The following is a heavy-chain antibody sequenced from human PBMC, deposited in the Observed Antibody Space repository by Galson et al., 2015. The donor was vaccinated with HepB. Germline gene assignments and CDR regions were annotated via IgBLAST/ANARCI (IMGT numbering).Heavy chain of an antibody. CDR1: GGSISSGGYY. CDR3: ARGGRTAGRSFDY. Sequence: TLSLTCTVSGGSISSGGYYWSWIRQHPGKGLEWIGYIYYSGSTYYNPSLKSRVTISVDTSKNQFSLKLSSVTAADTAVYYCARGGRTAGRSFDYWGQGTLVTVSS. V-gene: IGHV4-31*03. J-gene: IGHJ4*02. D-gene: IGHD6-13*01. CDR2: IYYSGST.